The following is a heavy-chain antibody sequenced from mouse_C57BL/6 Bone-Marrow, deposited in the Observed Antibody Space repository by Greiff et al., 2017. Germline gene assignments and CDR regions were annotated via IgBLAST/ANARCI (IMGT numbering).Heavy chain of an antibody. CDR3: ARDYGRGY. CDR1: GYTFTDYY. D-gene: IGHD1-1*01. J-gene: IGHJ2*01. Sequence: VQLKESGPVLVKPGASVKMSCKASGYTFTDYYMNWVKQSHGKSLEWIGVINPYNGGTSYNQKFKGKATLTVDQSSSTAYMELNSLTSEDSAVYYCARDYGRGYWGQGTTLTVSS. CDR2: INPYNGGT. V-gene: IGHV1-19*01.